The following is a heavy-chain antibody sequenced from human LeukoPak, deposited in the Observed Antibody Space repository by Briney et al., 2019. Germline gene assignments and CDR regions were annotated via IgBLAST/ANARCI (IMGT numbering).Heavy chain of an antibody. Sequence: ASVKVSCKASGYTFTSYAMNWVRQAPGQGLEWMGWISAYNGNTNYAQKLQGRVTMTTDTSTSTAYMELRSLRSDDTAVYYCARVLGSPYYYDSSAYLDYWGQGTLVTVSS. D-gene: IGHD3-22*01. V-gene: IGHV1-18*01. CDR2: ISAYNGNT. CDR1: GYTFTSYA. J-gene: IGHJ4*02. CDR3: ARVLGSPYYYDSSAYLDY.